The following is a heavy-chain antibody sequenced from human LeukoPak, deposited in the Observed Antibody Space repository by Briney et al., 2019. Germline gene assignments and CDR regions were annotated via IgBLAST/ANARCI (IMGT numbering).Heavy chain of an antibody. Sequence: GGSLRLSCAASGLTVRYNSMTWVRQAPGKGLEWVSTIYADGTTYYADSMKGRFTISRDNSKNTLDLQMNSLRAEDTAVYYCARAQLASGTDYWGQGTLVTVSS. D-gene: IGHD3-3*02. V-gene: IGHV3-53*01. CDR3: ARAQLASGTDY. CDR2: IYADGTT. CDR1: GLTVRYNS. J-gene: IGHJ4*02.